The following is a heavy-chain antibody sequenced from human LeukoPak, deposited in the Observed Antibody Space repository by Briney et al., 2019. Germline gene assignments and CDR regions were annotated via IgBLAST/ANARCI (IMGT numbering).Heavy chain of an antibody. V-gene: IGHV3-21*01. CDR2: ISSSSSYI. Sequence: PSETLSLTCTVSGGSISSYYWSWIRQTPGKGLEWVSSISSSSSYIYYADSVKGRFTISRDNAKNSLYLQMNSLRAEDTAVYYCARDHPYYDILTGYYISGTDYCGQGTLVTVSS. CDR1: GGSISSYY. J-gene: IGHJ4*02. D-gene: IGHD3-9*01. CDR3: ARDHPYYDILTGYYISGTDY.